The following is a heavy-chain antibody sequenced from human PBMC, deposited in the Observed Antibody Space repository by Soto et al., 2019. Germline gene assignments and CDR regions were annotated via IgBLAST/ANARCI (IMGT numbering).Heavy chain of an antibody. J-gene: IGHJ5*02. D-gene: IGHD3-3*01. CDR2: MNPNSGNT. Sequence: ASVKVSCKASGYTFTSYDTNWVRQATGQGLEWMGWMNPNSGNTGYAQKFQGRVTMTRNTSISTAYMELSSLRSEDTAVYYCAREGVRTYYDFWSGYPNWFDPWGQGTLVTVSS. V-gene: IGHV1-8*01. CDR1: GYTFTSYD. CDR3: AREGVRTYYDFWSGYPNWFDP.